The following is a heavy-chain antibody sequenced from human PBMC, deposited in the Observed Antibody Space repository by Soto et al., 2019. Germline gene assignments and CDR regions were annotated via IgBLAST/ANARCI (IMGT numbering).Heavy chain of an antibody. V-gene: IGHV1-69*13. CDR2: IMPIFRTP. D-gene: IGHD3-16*01. CDR3: SRDKDRQQLGGNLYYMLDV. CDR1: GGTFSTSA. Sequence: QVQLEQYGAEVKKPGSSVKVSCKASGGTFSTSAISWVRQAPGQGLEWMGGIMPIFRTPDYAQKFQGRIAITADESTSTAYMELSGLRSDDTAVYYCSRDKDRQQLGGNLYYMLDVWGQGTTVTVSS. J-gene: IGHJ6*02.